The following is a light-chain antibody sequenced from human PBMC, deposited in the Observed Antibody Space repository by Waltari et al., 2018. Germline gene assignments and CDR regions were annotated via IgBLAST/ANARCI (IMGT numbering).Light chain of an antibody. CDR1: QGISSW. CDR2: AAS. CDR3: QQSNSFPWT. J-gene: IGKJ1*01. Sequence: DIHMTQFPSSVSASVGDRVTITCRASQGISSWLDWYQQKPGKAPKLLIYAASLLQSGVPSRFSGSGSGTDFSLTISSLQPEDFATYYCQQSNSFPWTFGQGTKVEIK. V-gene: IGKV1-12*01.